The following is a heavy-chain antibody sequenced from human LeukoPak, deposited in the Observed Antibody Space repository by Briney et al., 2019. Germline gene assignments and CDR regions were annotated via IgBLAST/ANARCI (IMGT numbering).Heavy chain of an antibody. CDR1: GFTFSTYG. CDR2: ISGSGGST. CDR3: AKGVRYFDWYDY. D-gene: IGHD3-9*01. Sequence: GGSLRLSCAASGFTFSTYGMSWVRQAPGKGLEWVSAISGSGGSTYFADSVKGRFTISRDNSKNTLYLQMNSLRAEDTAVYYCAKGVRYFDWYDYWGQGTLVTVSS. V-gene: IGHV3-23*01. J-gene: IGHJ4*02.